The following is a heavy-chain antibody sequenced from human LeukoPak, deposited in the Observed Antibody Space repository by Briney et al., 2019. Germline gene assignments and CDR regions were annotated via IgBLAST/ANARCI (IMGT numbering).Heavy chain of an antibody. CDR3: GRSFYYMDV. CDR1: GFTFRSSW. CDR2: LKPDGSEK. Sequence: PGGSLRLSCAASGFTFRSSWVTWVRQAPGKGLEWVANLKPDGSEKYYVDSVKGRFTISRDNAKNSLYLQMNSLRAEDTAVYYWGRSFYYMDVWGKGTTVTVSS. V-gene: IGHV3-7*01. J-gene: IGHJ6*03.